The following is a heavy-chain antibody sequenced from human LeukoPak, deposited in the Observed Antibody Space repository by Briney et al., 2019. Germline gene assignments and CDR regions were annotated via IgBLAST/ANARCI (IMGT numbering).Heavy chain of an antibody. CDR2: IYYSGST. CDR3: ARDTMTAYYFDY. Sequence: SETLSLTCTVSGGSMSSHYWSWIRQPPGKGLEWIGYIYYSGSTSYNPSLKSRVTISVDTSKNQFSLKLSSVTSADTAVYYCARDTMTAYYFDYWGQGTLVTVSS. CDR1: GGSMSSHY. V-gene: IGHV4-59*11. J-gene: IGHJ4*02.